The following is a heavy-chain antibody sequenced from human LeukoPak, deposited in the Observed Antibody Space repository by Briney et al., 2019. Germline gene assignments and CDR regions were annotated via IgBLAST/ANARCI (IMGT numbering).Heavy chain of an antibody. CDR2: ITTSSSYI. CDR3: ARGGAVDTAMVNDY. D-gene: IGHD5-18*01. CDR1: GFTFSRSS. J-gene: IGHJ4*02. V-gene: IGHV3-21*01. Sequence: PGGSLRLSCAASGFTFSRSSMNWVRQAPGKGLEWVSSITTSSSYIYYADSVKGRFTISRDNAQNSLYLQMNRLRAEDTAVYYCARGGAVDTAMVNDYWGQGTLVTVSS.